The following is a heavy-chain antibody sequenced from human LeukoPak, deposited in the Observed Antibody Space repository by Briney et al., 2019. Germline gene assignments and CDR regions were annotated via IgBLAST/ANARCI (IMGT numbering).Heavy chain of an antibody. Sequence: HTGGPLSLSSAASGFTFSNYAMRWVREAPGRGLEWVAAISGSGGSTYYADSVKGRFTISRYNSKNTLYLQMNSLRAEDTAVYYCAIQVTYAYYYDSSRGKDYWGQGTLVTVSS. D-gene: IGHD3-22*01. CDR1: GFTFSNYA. V-gene: IGHV3-23*01. CDR2: ISGSGGST. J-gene: IGHJ4*02. CDR3: AIQVTYAYYYDSSRGKDY.